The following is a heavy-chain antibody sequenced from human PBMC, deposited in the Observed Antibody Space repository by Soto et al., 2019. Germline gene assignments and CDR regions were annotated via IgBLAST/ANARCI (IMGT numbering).Heavy chain of an antibody. CDR2: IYYSGST. CDR3: AGPTTSFFDY. V-gene: IGHV4-59*01. Sequence: SETLSLTCTVSGGSISSYYWSWIRQPPGKGLEWIGYIYYSGSTNYNPCLKSRVTISVDTSKNQFSLKLSSVTAADTAVYYCAGPTTSFFDYWGQGTVVTVYS. CDR1: GGSISSYY. J-gene: IGHJ4*02. D-gene: IGHD4-4*01.